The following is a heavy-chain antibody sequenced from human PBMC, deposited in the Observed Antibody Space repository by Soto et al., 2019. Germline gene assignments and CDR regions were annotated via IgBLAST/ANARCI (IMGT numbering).Heavy chain of an antibody. Sequence: PSETLSLTCTVSGGSISSYYWSWIRQPPGKGLEWIGYIYYSGSTNYNPSLKSRVTISVDTSKNQFSLKLSSVTAADTAVYYCARVEYYYYMDVWGKGTTVTVSS. J-gene: IGHJ6*03. CDR1: GGSISSYY. V-gene: IGHV4-59*01. CDR2: IYYSGST. D-gene: IGHD3-3*01. CDR3: ARVEYYYYMDV.